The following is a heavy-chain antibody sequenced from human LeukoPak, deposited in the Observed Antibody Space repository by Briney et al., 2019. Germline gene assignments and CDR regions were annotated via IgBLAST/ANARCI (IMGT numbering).Heavy chain of an antibody. CDR2: IIPIFGTA. D-gene: IGHD3-3*01. J-gene: IGHJ4*02. V-gene: IGHV1-69*13. CDR1: GGTFSSYA. Sequence: SVKVSCKASGGTFSSYAISWVRQAPGQGLEWMGGIIPIFGTANYAQKFQGRVTITADESTSTAYMELSSLRSEDTAVYYCAREYYDFWSGYYGFDYWGQGTLVTVSS. CDR3: AREYYDFWSGYYGFDY.